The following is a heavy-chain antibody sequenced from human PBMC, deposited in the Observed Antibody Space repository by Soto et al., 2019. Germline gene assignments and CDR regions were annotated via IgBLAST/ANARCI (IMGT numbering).Heavy chain of an antibody. D-gene: IGHD3-3*01. Sequence: QVQLVQSGAEVKKPGSSVKVSCKASGGTFSSYAISWVRQAPGQGLEWMGGIIPIFGTANYAQKFQGRVTVTADESPSTAYLELGSLRYEDTAFYYCAPHREGSGYYPEYFQHWGQGTLVTVSS. CDR3: APHREGSGYYPEYFQH. V-gene: IGHV1-69*12. J-gene: IGHJ1*01. CDR1: GGTFSSYA. CDR2: IIPIFGTA.